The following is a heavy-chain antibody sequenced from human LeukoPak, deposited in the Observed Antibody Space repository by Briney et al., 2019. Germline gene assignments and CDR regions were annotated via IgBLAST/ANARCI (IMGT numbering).Heavy chain of an antibody. CDR2: ISAYNGNT. D-gene: IGHD6-13*01. V-gene: IGHV1-18*01. CDR3: AREIPAAGTVAFDY. J-gene: IGHJ4*02. CDR1: GYTFTSYG. Sequence: ASVKVSCKASGYTFTSYGISWVRQAPGQGLEWMGWISAYNGNTNYAQKLQDRVTMTTDTSTSTAYMELRSLRCDDTAVYYCAREIPAAGTVAFDYWGQGTLVTVSS.